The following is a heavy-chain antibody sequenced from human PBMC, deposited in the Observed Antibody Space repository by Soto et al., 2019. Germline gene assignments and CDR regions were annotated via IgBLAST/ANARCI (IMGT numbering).Heavy chain of an antibody. CDR3: ARVPYYYDSSGYYVDI. J-gene: IGHJ3*02. Sequence: ASVKVSCKASGYTFTSYAMHWVRQAPGQRLEWMGWINAGNGNTKYSQKFQGRVTITRDTSASTAYMELSSLRSEDTAVYYCARVPYYYDSSGYYVDIWGQGTMVTVSS. CDR1: GYTFTSYA. D-gene: IGHD3-22*01. CDR2: INAGNGNT. V-gene: IGHV1-3*01.